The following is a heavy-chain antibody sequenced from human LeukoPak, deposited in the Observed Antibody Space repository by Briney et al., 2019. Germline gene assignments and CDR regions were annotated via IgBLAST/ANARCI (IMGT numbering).Heavy chain of an antibody. CDR3: ARARYTMILAAFDI. CDR1: GGSISSGGYS. D-gene: IGHD3-22*01. Sequence: SETLSLTCTVSGGSISSGGYSWSWIRQPPGKGLEWIGYIYHSGSTYYNPSLKSRVTISVDGSKNQFSLKLSFVTAADTAVYYCARARYTMILAAFDIWGQGAMVTVSS. CDR2: IYHSGST. V-gene: IGHV4-30-2*01. J-gene: IGHJ3*02.